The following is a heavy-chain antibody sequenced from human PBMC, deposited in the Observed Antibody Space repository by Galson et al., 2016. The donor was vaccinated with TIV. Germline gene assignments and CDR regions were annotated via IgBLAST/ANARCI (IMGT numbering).Heavy chain of an antibody. CDR3: ARVVTMRVADYYYGMDV. V-gene: IGHV3-11*04. CDR1: GGSFSGYY. D-gene: IGHD3-22*01. J-gene: IGHJ6*02. CDR2: ISTGGSTT. Sequence: LTCTVYGGSFSGYYWNWIRQAPGKGLEWVSYISTGGSTTYYADFVKGRFTISRDNAKNSLYLQMNSLRAEDTAVYYCARVVTMRVADYYYGMDVWGQGTTVTVSS.